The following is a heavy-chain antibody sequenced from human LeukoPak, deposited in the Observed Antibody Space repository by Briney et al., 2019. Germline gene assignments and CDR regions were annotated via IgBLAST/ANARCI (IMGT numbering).Heavy chain of an antibody. CDR3: ARGHLGSSGYTN. CDR2: MNPNSGNT. CDR1: GYTFTSYG. D-gene: IGHD3-22*01. J-gene: IGHJ4*02. V-gene: IGHV1-8*02. Sequence: ASVKVSCKASGYTFTSYGINWVRQATGQGLEWMGWMNPNSGNTGYAQKFQGRVTMTRNTSISTAYMELSSLRSEDTAVYYCARGHLGSSGYTNWGQGTLVTVSS.